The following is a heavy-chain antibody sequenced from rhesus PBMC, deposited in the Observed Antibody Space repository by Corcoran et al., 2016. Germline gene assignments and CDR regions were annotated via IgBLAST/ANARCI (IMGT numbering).Heavy chain of an antibody. Sequence: QVQLQESGPGLVKPSETLSLTCAFPGGSISGYSWNWIRQPPGKGLVCIGYIGGSSGSTSYNPSLKSRVTISTDTSKNQFSLKLSSVTAADTAVYYCARSWNWHYFDYWGQGVLVTVSS. D-gene: IGHD1-1*01. CDR3: ARSWNWHYFDY. CDR2: IGGSSGST. CDR1: GGSISGYS. V-gene: IGHV4-165*02. J-gene: IGHJ4*01.